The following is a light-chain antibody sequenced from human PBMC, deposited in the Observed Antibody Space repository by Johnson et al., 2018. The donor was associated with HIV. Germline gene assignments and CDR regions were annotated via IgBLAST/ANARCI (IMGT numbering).Light chain of an antibody. CDR3: VTWDSSLSVDV. J-gene: IGLJ1*01. V-gene: IGLV1-51*01. CDR2: DNN. Sequence: QSVLTQPPSVSVAPGQKVTISCSGRSSNIGNNYVSWYQQLPGKAPKLFIFDNNKRPSGIPDRFSGSKSGTSANLGITGLQTGDEADYYCVTWDSSLSVDVFGTGTKVPVL. CDR1: SSNIGNNY.